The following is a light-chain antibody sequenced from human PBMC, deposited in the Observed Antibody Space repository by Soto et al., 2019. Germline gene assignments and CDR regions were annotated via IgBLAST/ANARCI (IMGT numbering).Light chain of an antibody. CDR2: AAS. Sequence: DIQMTQSPSSLSASIGDRVTITCRASQNINSHLNWYQQKPGKAPKVVIYAASRLQSGVPSRFSGSGSGTEVTLTISSLEPEDFATDYCQHSHITTLFTFGQGTKLEIK. CDR3: QHSHITTLFT. J-gene: IGKJ2*01. V-gene: IGKV1-39*01. CDR1: QNINSH.